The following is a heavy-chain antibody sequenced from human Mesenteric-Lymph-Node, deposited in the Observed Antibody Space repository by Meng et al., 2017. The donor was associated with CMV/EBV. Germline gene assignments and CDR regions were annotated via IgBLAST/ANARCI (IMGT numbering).Heavy chain of an antibody. J-gene: IGHJ4*02. D-gene: IGHD1-7*01. CDR2: MSGGGGGS. Sequence: GGSLRLSCAASGFTFNDYGMNWVCQAPGRGLEWVSLMSGGGGGSYFADSTSYADSVKGRFTISRDNSKNTLYLQMNNLRVEDTAVYYCARGTLDYWGQGTLVTVSS. CDR1: GFTFNDYG. V-gene: IGHV3-23*01. CDR3: ARGTLDY.